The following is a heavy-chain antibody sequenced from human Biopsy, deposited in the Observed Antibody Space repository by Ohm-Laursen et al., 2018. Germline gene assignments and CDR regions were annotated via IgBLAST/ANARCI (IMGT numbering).Heavy chain of an antibody. CDR3: ATKLTGYFHH. CDR2: NIPILGTG. V-gene: IGHV1-69*06. J-gene: IGHJ1*01. D-gene: IGHD3-9*01. CDR1: AATFSNYG. Sequence: SSVKVSCKAPAATFSNYGVNWVRQAPGQGLEWLGGNIPILGTGNCAQKFQDRVTVAADTSTSTATMELRSLRSDDTAVYYCATKLTGYFHHWGQGTLVIVSS.